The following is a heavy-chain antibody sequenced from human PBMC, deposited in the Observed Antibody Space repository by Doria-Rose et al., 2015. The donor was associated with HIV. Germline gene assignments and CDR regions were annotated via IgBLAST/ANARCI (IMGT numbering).Heavy chain of an antibody. Sequence: EVQLVESGGGLVRPGGSPRLSCATSGFTFSSHRINWVRQAPGKGLEWVSSISSTSAYINYADSVRGRFTISRDNARDSLYLQMDSLRAEDTAIYYCATGVTLDYWGQGTLVTVSS. CDR1: GFTFSSHR. D-gene: IGHD3-10*01. J-gene: IGHJ4*02. CDR3: ATGVTLDY. CDR2: ISSTSAYI. V-gene: IGHV3-21*01.